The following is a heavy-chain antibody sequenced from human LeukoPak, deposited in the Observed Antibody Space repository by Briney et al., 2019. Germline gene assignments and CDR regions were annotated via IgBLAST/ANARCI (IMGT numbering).Heavy chain of an antibody. Sequence: GGSLRLSCAASGVTFSNNWMSWVRQVPGKGLEWVAHMKQDGSETYYVDSVKGRFTISRDNAKNSLYLQMDSLRAEDTAVYYCAYSYGYAFDIWGQGTMVIVSA. J-gene: IGHJ3*02. V-gene: IGHV3-7*03. D-gene: IGHD5-18*01. CDR2: MKQDGSET. CDR1: GVTFSNNW. CDR3: AYSYGYAFDI.